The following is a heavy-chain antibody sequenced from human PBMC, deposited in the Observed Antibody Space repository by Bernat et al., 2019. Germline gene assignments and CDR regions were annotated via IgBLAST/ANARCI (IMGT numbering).Heavy chain of an antibody. CDR2: ISSSSSYI. J-gene: IGHJ4*02. Sequence: EVQLVESGGGLVKPGGSLRLSCAASGFTFSSYSMNWVRQAPGKGLEWVSSISSSSSYIYYADSVKGRFTISGDNAKNSLYLQMNSLRAEDTAVYYCARANWNYDVDYWGQGTLVTVSS. CDR3: ARANWNYDVDY. V-gene: IGHV3-21*01. D-gene: IGHD1-7*01. CDR1: GFTFSSYS.